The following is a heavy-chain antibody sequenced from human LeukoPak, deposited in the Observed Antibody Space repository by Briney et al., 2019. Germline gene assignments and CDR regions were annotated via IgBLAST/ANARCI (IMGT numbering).Heavy chain of an antibody. V-gene: IGHV3-74*03. D-gene: IGHD3-9*01. CDR3: ARDELRYFDWFPSLDY. CDR1: GFAFSTYW. Sequence: PGGSLRLSCAASGFAFSTYWMHWVRQAPGKGLVWVSHINTDGSSTTYADSVKGRFTISRDNAKNTLYLQMNNLRTEDTAVYYCARDELRYFDWFPSLDYWGQGTLVTVSS. CDR2: INTDGSST. J-gene: IGHJ4*02.